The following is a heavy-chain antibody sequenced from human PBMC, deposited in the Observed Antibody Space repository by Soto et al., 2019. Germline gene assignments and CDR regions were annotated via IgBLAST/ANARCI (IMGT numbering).Heavy chain of an antibody. V-gene: IGHV3-7*01. Sequence: PGGSLRLSCAASGFTFSSYWMSWVRQAPGKGLEWVANIKQDGSEKYYVDSVKGRFTISRDNAKNSLYLQMNSLRAEDTAVYYCARESSIAARPGDYWGQGTLVTVSS. CDR2: IKQDGSEK. D-gene: IGHD6-6*01. CDR3: ARESSIAARPGDY. CDR1: GFTFSSYW. J-gene: IGHJ4*02.